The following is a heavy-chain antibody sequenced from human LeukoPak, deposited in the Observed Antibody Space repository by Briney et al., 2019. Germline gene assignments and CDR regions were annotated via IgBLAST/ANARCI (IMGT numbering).Heavy chain of an antibody. Sequence: SETLSLTCTVSGGSISSYYWSWIRQPAGKGLEWIGRIYTSGSTNYNPSLKSRVTMSVDTSKNQFSLKLSSVTAADTAVYYCARDFSPAIGYRSSTSCAFDYWGQGTLVTVSS. D-gene: IGHD2-2*01. V-gene: IGHV4-4*07. J-gene: IGHJ4*02. CDR3: ARDFSPAIGYRSSTSCAFDY. CDR1: GGSISSYY. CDR2: IYTSGST.